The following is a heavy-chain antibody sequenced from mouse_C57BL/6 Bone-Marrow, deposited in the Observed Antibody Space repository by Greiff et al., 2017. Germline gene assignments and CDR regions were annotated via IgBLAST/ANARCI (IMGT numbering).Heavy chain of an antibody. CDR1: GFTFTDYY. J-gene: IGHJ4*01. CDR3: ARWLLGYAMDY. Sequence: DVKLVESGGGLVQPGGSLSLSCAASGFTFTDYYMSWVRQPPGKALEWLGFIRNKANGYTTEYSASVKGRFTISRDNSQSILYLQMNALRAEDSATYYCARWLLGYAMDYWGQGTSVTVSS. D-gene: IGHD2-3*01. CDR2: IRNKANGYTT. V-gene: IGHV7-3*01.